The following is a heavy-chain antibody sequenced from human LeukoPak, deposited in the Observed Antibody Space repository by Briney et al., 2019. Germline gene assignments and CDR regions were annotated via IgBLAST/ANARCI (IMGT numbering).Heavy chain of an antibody. Sequence: SETLSLTCTVSGGSISSYYWSWIRQPPGKGLEWIGYIYYSGSTNYNPSLKSRVTISVDTSKNQFSLKLSSVTTADTAVYYCARATPDYYDSSCYQNYYYYYMDVWGKGTTVTVSS. V-gene: IGHV4-59*01. CDR2: IYYSGST. CDR3: ARATPDYYDSSCYQNYYYYYMDV. D-gene: IGHD3-22*01. J-gene: IGHJ6*03. CDR1: GGSISSYY.